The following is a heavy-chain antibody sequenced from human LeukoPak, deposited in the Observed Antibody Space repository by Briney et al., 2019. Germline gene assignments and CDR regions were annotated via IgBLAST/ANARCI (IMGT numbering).Heavy chain of an antibody. CDR2: IRYDGSNK. Sequence: PGGSLRLSCAASGFTFSSYGMHWVRQAPGKGLEWVAFIRYDGSNKYYADSVKGRFTISRDNSKNTLYLQMYSLRAEDTAVYYCAKDLSIIAAAGTGAFDIWGQGTMVTVSS. D-gene: IGHD6-13*01. J-gene: IGHJ3*02. CDR3: AKDLSIIAAAGTGAFDI. V-gene: IGHV3-30*02. CDR1: GFTFSSYG.